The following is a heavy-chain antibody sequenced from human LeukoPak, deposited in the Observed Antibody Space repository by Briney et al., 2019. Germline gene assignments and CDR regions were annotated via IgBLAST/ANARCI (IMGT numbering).Heavy chain of an antibody. V-gene: IGHV3-30*04. Sequence: GGSLRLSCAASGFTFSSYAMHWVRQAPGKGLEWVAVISYDGSNKYYADSVKGRFTISRDNSKNTLYLQMNSLRAEDTAVYYCARDRDGYILDAFDIWGQGTMVTVSP. CDR3: ARDRDGYILDAFDI. D-gene: IGHD5-24*01. CDR1: GFTFSSYA. CDR2: ISYDGSNK. J-gene: IGHJ3*02.